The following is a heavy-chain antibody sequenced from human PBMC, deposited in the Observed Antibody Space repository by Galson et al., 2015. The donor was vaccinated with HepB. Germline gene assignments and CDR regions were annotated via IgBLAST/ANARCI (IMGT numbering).Heavy chain of an antibody. J-gene: IGHJ3*02. V-gene: IGHV3-7*01. CDR2: IKQDGSEK. CDR1: GFTFSSYW. D-gene: IGHD2-2*02. Sequence: SLRLSCAASGFTFSSYWMSWVRQAPGKGLEWVANIKQDGSEKYYVDSVKGRFTISRDNAKNSLYLQMNSLRAEDTAVYYCARGWGIVVVPAAIRGSDAFDIWGQGTMVTVSS. CDR3: ARGWGIVVVPAAIRGSDAFDI.